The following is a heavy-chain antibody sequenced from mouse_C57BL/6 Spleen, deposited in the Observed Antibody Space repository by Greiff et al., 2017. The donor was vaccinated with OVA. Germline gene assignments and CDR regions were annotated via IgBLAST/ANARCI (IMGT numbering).Heavy chain of an antibody. CDR2: ISSGSSTI. Sequence: DVHLVESGGGLVKPGGSLKLSCAASGFTFSDYGMHWVRQAPEKGLEWVAYISSGSSTIYYADTVKGRFTISRDNAKNTLFLQMTSLRSEDTAMYYCARRELHFDYWGQGTTLTVSS. CDR3: ARRELHFDY. V-gene: IGHV5-17*01. D-gene: IGHD2-1*01. J-gene: IGHJ2*01. CDR1: GFTFSDYG.